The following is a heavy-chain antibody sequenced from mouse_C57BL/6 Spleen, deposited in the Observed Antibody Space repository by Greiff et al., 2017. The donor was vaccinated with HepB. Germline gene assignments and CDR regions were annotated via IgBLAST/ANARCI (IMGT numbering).Heavy chain of an antibody. CDR2: ISYDGSN. V-gene: IGHV3-6*01. CDR1: GYSITSGYY. CDR3: ARGGGYYGSSEAMDY. D-gene: IGHD1-1*01. J-gene: IGHJ4*01. Sequence: DVKLVESGPGLVKPSQSLSLTCSVTGYSITSGYYWNWIRQFPGNKLEWMGYISYDGSNNYNPSLKNRISITRDTSKNQFFLKLNSVTTEDTATYYCARGGGYYGSSEAMDYWGQGTSVTVSS.